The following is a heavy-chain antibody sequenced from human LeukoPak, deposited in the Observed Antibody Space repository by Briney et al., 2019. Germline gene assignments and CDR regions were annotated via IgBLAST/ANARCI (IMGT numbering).Heavy chain of an antibody. J-gene: IGHJ6*03. V-gene: IGHV4-30-4*01. Sequence: PSQTLSLTCTVSGGSISSGDYYWSWIRQPPGKGLEWIGYIYYSGSTNYTPSLKSRVTISVDTSKNQFSLKLSSMTAADTAVYYCARVPLRDCSSTSCLRYFYMDVWGKGTTVTVS. D-gene: IGHD2-2*01. CDR1: GGSISSGDYY. CDR2: IYYSGST. CDR3: ARVPLRDCSSTSCLRYFYMDV.